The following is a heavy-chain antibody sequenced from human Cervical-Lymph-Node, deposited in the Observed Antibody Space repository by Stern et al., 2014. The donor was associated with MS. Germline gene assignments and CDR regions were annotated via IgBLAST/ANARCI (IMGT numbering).Heavy chain of an antibody. V-gene: IGHV4-39*01. J-gene: IGHJ4*02. CDR3: ARQRSVGGQPLDEFDY. Sequence: QLQLQESGPRLVQPSETLSLTCAVSGGSISSGGYCWGWIRQPPGKGLEWIGSICYSGNTYYLPSLKSRVTISKDTSRNQFSLEATSGTAADAALYYCARQRSVGGQPLDEFDYWGQGALVTVSS. D-gene: IGHD1-26*01. CDR1: GGSISSGGYC. CDR2: ICYSGNT.